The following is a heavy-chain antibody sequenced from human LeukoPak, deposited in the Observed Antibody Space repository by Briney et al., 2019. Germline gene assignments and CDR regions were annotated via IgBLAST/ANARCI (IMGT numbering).Heavy chain of an antibody. CDR1: GFTVSSNY. V-gene: IGHV3-53*01. D-gene: IGHD6-13*01. CDR3: ARASFIGAASLFDY. CDR2: IYSGGTT. J-gene: IGHJ4*02. Sequence: PGGSLRLSCAASGFTVSSNYMNWVRQAPGKGLEWVSVIYSGGTTYYADSVKGRFTISRDNSKNTLYLQMNSLGAEDTAVYYCARASFIGAASLFDYWGQGTLVTVSS.